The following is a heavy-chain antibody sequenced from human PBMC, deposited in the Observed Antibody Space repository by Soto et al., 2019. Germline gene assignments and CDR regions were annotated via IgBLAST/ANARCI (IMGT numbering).Heavy chain of an antibody. V-gene: IGHV3-33*01. Sequence: QVQLVESGGGVVQPGKSLRLSCEASGFTFSSYGMHWVRQAPGKGLEWVAVIWYDGSNTFHADSVRGRFTISRDTSKNTLNLQMNHLSADDTAVYYCARDGGYTVTTTYYCHGMGVWGRGTTFTVSS. CDR3: ARDGGYTVTTTYYCHGMGV. D-gene: IGHD4-4*01. CDR2: IWYDGSNT. CDR1: GFTFSSYG. J-gene: IGHJ6*02.